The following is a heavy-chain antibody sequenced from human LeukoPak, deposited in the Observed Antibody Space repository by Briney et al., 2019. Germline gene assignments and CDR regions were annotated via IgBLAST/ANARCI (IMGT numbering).Heavy chain of an antibody. CDR2: IIPIFGTA. D-gene: IGHD6-19*01. CDR3: ATESIAVAGGSDY. J-gene: IGHJ4*02. Sequence: SVKVSCKASGGTFSSYAISWVRQAPGQGLEWMGGIIPIFGTANYAQKFQGRVTITTDESTSTAYMELSSLRSEDTAVYYCATESIAVAGGSDYWGQGTLVTVSS. V-gene: IGHV1-69*05. CDR1: GGTFSSYA.